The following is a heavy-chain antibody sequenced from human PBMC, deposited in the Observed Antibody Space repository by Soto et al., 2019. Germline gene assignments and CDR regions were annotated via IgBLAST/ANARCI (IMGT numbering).Heavy chain of an antibody. D-gene: IGHD1-1*01. J-gene: IGHJ5*02. V-gene: IGHV4-39*01. CDR2: MYHSGST. CDR3: ARPVQLEFVDHNWFDP. Sequence: SETLSLTCTVSGGSISSGGYYWSWIRQHPGKGLEWIGYMYHSGSTYYNPSLKSRVTISVDTSKNQFSLKLSSVTAADTAVYYCARPVQLEFVDHNWFDPWGQGTLVTVSS. CDR1: GGSISSGGYY.